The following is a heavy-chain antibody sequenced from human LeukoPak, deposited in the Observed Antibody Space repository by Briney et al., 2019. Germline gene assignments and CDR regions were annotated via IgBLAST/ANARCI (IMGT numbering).Heavy chain of an antibody. CDR2: INHSGST. CDR3: ARGRWLVHWFDP. Sequence: SETLSLTCAVYGGSFSGYYWSWIRQPPGKGLEWIGEINHSGSTNYNPSLKSRVTISVDTSKNQFSPKLSSVTAADTAVYYCARGRWLVHWFDPWGQGTLVTVSS. V-gene: IGHV4-34*01. CDR1: GGSFSGYY. J-gene: IGHJ5*02. D-gene: IGHD6-19*01.